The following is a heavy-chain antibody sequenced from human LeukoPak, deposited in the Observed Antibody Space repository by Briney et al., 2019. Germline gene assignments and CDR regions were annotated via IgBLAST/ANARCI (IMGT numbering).Heavy chain of an antibody. Sequence: SETLSFTCAVYGGSFSGYYWSWIRQPPGKGLEWMGEINHSGSTNYNPALKSRVTISVDTSKNQFSLKLSSVTAADTAVYYCARRGRIAAAGTSRAFDYWGQGTLVTVSS. D-gene: IGHD6-13*01. CDR2: INHSGST. J-gene: IGHJ4*02. CDR1: GGSFSGYY. V-gene: IGHV4-34*01. CDR3: ARRGRIAAAGTSRAFDY.